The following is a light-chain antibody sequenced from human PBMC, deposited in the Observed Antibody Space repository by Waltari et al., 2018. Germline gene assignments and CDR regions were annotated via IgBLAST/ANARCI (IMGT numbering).Light chain of an antibody. CDR2: WAS. V-gene: IGKV4-1*01. CDR1: PSVLYNLDNKNY. Sequence: DFVMTQSPDSLAVSLGERATINCKSSPSVLYNLDNKNYLAWYQQKPGQPPKLLISWASTRESGVPDRFSGSGSGTDFTLTISSLQAEDVAVYYCQQYYNSPWTFGQGTKVEIK. J-gene: IGKJ1*01. CDR3: QQYYNSPWT.